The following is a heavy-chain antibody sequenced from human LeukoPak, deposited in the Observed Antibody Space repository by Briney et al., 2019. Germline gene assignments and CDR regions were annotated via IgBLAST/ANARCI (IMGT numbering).Heavy chain of an antibody. Sequence: SVKVSCKASGYTFTSYGISWVRQAPGQGLEWMGGIIPIFGTANYAQKFQGRVTITADESTSTAYMELSSLRSEDTAVYYCARAAQAGVQDYWGQGTLVTVSS. J-gene: IGHJ4*02. V-gene: IGHV1-69*13. CDR2: IIPIFGTA. CDR1: GYTFTSYG. D-gene: IGHD3-10*01. CDR3: ARAAQAGVQDY.